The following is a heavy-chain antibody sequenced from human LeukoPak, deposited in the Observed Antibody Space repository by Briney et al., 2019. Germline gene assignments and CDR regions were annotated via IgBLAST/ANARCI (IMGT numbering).Heavy chain of an antibody. CDR3: ARGGITIFGGIIYQDY. D-gene: IGHD3-3*01. Sequence: PGGSLRLSCAASGFTFSSYEMNWVRQAPGKGLEWVSYISSSGSTIYYADSVKGRFTISRDNAKNSLYLQMNSLRAEDTAFYYCARGGITIFGGIIYQDYRGQGTLVTVSS. CDR1: GFTFSSYE. V-gene: IGHV3-48*03. J-gene: IGHJ4*02. CDR2: ISSSGSTI.